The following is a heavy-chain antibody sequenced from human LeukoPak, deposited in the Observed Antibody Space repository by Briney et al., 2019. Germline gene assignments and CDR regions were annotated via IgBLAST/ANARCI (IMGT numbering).Heavy chain of an antibody. Sequence: GASVKVSCKASGYTFTGYYMHWVRQAPGQGLEWMGWINPNSGGTNYAQKFQGWVTMTRDTSISTAYMELSRLRSDDTAVYYCARDRHPPVGATTNSPTDDAFDIWGQGTMVTVSS. CDR1: GYTFTGYY. CDR3: ARDRHPPVGATTNSPTDDAFDI. J-gene: IGHJ3*02. CDR2: INPNSGGT. D-gene: IGHD1-26*01. V-gene: IGHV1-2*04.